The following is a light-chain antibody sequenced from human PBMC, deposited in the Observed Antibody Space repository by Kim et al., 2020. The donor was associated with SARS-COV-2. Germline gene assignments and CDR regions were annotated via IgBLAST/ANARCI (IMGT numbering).Light chain of an antibody. CDR3: MQGTQWPYT. J-gene: IGKJ2*01. CDR2: SVS. V-gene: IGKV2-30*02. CDR1: RSGIHGDGSTY. Sequence: QPASSACRSRRSGIHGDGSTYLNWFHQRPGQSPRRLIYSVSNRDSGVPDRFSGSGSRTDFTLEISRVEAEDVGVYYCMQGTQWPYTFGQGTKLEI.